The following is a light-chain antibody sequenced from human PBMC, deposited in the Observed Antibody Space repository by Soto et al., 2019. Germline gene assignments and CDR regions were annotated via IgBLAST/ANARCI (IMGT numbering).Light chain of an antibody. CDR1: QSVISDF. J-gene: IGKJ1*01. CDR2: GAS. Sequence: EVVLTQSPGTLSLSPGERATLSCWASQSVISDFLAWYQQKPGQAPRLLIYGASSRTTGIPDRFSGGGSGTVFNLTSSRREPEDFALYYFHYYGDSPWTFGPATKVEIK. V-gene: IGKV3-20*01. CDR3: HYYGDSPWT.